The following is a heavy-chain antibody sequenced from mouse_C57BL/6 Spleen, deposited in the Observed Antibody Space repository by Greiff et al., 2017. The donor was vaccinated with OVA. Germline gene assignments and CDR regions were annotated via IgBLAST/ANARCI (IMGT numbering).Heavy chain of an antibody. J-gene: IGHJ2*01. CDR1: GYTFTSYW. CDR2: IDPSDSYT. D-gene: IGHD6-2*01. V-gene: IGHV1-69*01. Sequence: QVQLQQPGAELVMPGASVKLSCKASGYTFTSYWMHWVKQRPGQGLEWIGEIDPSDSYTNYNQKFKGKSTLTVDKSSSTAYMQLSSLTSEDSAVYYCARGGSLDHFDYWGQGTTLTVSS. CDR3: ARGGSLDHFDY.